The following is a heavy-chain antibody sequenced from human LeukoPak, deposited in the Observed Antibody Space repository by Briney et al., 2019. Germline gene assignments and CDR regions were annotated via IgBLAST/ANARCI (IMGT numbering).Heavy chain of an antibody. J-gene: IGHJ4*02. CDR1: GGSISSGSYY. V-gene: IGHV4-61*02. CDR2: IYTSGST. Sequence: NPSETLSLTCTVSGGSISSGSYYWSWIRQPAGKGLEWSGRIYTSGSTNYNPSPKSRVTISVDTSKNQFSMKLSSVTAADTAVYYCAGGDSGYSSGWYRLDYWGQGTLVTVSS. D-gene: IGHD6-19*01. CDR3: AGGDSGYSSGWYRLDY.